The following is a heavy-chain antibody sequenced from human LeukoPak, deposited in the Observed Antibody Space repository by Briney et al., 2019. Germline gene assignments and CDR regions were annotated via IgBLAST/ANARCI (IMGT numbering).Heavy chain of an antibody. CDR2: TVSRGTT. D-gene: IGHD6-19*01. Sequence: GGSLRLSCVASGFTFTSDAMNWVRQAPGKGLEWVSSTVSRGTTQYADSVKGRFTVSRDTSKNTLYLQMNSLRADDTAVYYCAKCSTSAYTTGWCNWIDPWGQGTLVTVS. J-gene: IGHJ5*02. V-gene: IGHV3-23*01. CDR1: GFTFTSDA. CDR3: AKCSTSAYTTGWCNWIDP.